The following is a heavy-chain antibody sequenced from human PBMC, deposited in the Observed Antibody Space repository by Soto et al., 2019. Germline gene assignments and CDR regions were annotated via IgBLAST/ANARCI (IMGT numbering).Heavy chain of an antibody. Sequence: SVKVSCKVSGDTFSTYSISWVRQAPGQGLEWLGGIIPILGTPSYAQRFQDRVTITADKSTSTADMELSSLRSEDTAVYYCARERSRYDRSGYYRPDYWGQGTLVTVSS. CDR1: GDTFSTYS. D-gene: IGHD3-22*01. CDR2: IIPILGTP. V-gene: IGHV1-69*08. CDR3: ARERSRYDRSGYYRPDY. J-gene: IGHJ4*02.